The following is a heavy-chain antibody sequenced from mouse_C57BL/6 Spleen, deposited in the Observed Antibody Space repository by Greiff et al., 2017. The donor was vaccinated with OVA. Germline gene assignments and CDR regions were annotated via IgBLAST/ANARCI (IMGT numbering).Heavy chain of an antibody. CDR3: ARSHYDFYYAMDY. J-gene: IGHJ4*01. CDR1: GYTFTSYG. Sequence: QVQLQQSGAELARPGASVKLSCKASGYTFTSYGISWVKQRTGQGLEWIGEIYPRSGNTYYNEKFKGKATLTADKSSSTAYMELRSLTSEDAAVYFCARSHYDFYYAMDYWGQGTSVTVSS. D-gene: IGHD2-4*01. V-gene: IGHV1-81*01. CDR2: IYPRSGNT.